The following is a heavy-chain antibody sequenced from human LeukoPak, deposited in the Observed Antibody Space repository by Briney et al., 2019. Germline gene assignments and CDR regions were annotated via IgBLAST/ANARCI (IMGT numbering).Heavy chain of an antibody. Sequence: ASVKVSCKVSGYTLTELSMRWVRQAPGKGLEWMGGFDPEDGGTIYAQKFQGRVTMTEDTSTDTAYMELSSLRSEDTAVYYCARLLEQQLGIDPWGQGTLVTVSS. CDR3: ARLLEQQLGIDP. CDR2: FDPEDGGT. J-gene: IGHJ5*02. D-gene: IGHD6-13*01. CDR1: GYTLTELS. V-gene: IGHV1-24*01.